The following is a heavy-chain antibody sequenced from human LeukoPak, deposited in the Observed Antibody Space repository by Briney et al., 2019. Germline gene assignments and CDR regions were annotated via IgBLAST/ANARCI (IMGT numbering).Heavy chain of an antibody. CDR1: GFTFSSYG. J-gene: IGHJ4*02. Sequence: GRSLRLSCAASGFTFSSYGMHWVRQAPGKGLEWVAAISYDGSNKYYADSVKGRFTISRDNSKNTLYLQMNSLRAEDTAVYYCAKGSWTVDYWGQGTLVTVSS. CDR3: AKGSWTVDY. CDR2: ISYDGSNK. V-gene: IGHV3-30*18. D-gene: IGHD3-10*01.